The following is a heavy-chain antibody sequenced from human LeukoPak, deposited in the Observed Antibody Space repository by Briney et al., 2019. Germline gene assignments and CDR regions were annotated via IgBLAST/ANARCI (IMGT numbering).Heavy chain of an antibody. Sequence: GGSLRLSCAASGFTFSSYAMTWVRQAPAKGLEWVSGVSGSGGSTYYADSVKGRFTISRDNSKNTLSLQMSSLRAEDTAVYYCVGPDSQFDCWGQGTLVTVSS. CDR3: VGPDSQFDC. CDR1: GFTFSSYA. V-gene: IGHV3-23*01. D-gene: IGHD3-10*01. CDR2: VSGSGGST. J-gene: IGHJ4*02.